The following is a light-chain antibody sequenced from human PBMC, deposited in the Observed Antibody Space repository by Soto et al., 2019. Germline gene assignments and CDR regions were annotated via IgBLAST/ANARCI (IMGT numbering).Light chain of an antibody. CDR1: QSVSSSY. V-gene: IGKV3-20*01. Sequence: EIVLTQSPGTLSLSPGERATLSCRASQSVSSSYLAWYQQKPGQPPRLLIYGASSRATGIPDRFSGSGSGTDFTLTINRLEPEDFAVYYCQQYDSSPATFGQGTRLEIK. CDR2: GAS. J-gene: IGKJ5*01. CDR3: QQYDSSPAT.